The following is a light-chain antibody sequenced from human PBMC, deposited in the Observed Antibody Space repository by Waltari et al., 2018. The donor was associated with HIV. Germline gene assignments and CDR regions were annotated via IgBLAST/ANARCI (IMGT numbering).Light chain of an antibody. Sequence: QSVLTQPPSASGTPGQRVTISCSGRRSNIGSNAVTWYQQLPGTAPKLLIYNSNQRPSGVPDRFSGSKSGTSASLAISGLQSEDEGAYYCAAWDDGLNALFGGGTKLTVL. CDR2: NSN. CDR1: RSNIGSNA. V-gene: IGLV1-44*01. CDR3: AAWDDGLNAL. J-gene: IGLJ2*01.